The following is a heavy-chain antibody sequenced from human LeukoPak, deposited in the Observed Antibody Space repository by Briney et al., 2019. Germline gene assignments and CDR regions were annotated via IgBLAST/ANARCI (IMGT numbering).Heavy chain of an antibody. CDR2: IYTSGST. Sequence: SETLSLTCTVSGGSISSYYWSWIRQPAGKGLEWIGRIYTSGSTNYNPSLKSRVTMSVDTSKNQFSLKLSSVTAADTAVYYCARVKGSYHDSSGYQQYNWFDPWGQGTLVTVSS. CDR3: ARVKGSYHDSSGYQQYNWFDP. D-gene: IGHD3-22*01. CDR1: GGSISSYY. V-gene: IGHV4-4*07. J-gene: IGHJ5*02.